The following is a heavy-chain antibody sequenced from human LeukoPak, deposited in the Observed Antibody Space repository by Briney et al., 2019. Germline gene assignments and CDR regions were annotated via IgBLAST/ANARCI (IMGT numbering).Heavy chain of an antibody. CDR1: GFTFSSYG. Sequence: GGSLRLSCAASGFTFSSYGMHWVRQAPGKGLEWVAFIRYDGSNKYYADSVKGRFTISRDNSKNTLYLQMNSLRAEDTAVYYCAKDARRYYYDSSGYSDYWGQGTLVTVSS. CDR2: IRYDGSNK. V-gene: IGHV3-30*02. D-gene: IGHD3-22*01. CDR3: AKDARRYYYDSSGYSDY. J-gene: IGHJ4*02.